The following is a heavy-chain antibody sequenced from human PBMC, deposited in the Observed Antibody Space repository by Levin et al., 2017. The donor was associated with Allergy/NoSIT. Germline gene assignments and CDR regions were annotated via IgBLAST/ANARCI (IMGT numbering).Heavy chain of an antibody. CDR1: GDSISSDGYS. Sequence: SQTLSLTCAVSGDSISSDGYSWTWIRQPPGKGLEWIGDIYHSASTYYNPSLKSRVTISIDTSKNQFSLRLNSVTAADTAMYYCVRGLAGNWFDPWGQGTLVTVSS. CDR2: IYHSAST. V-gene: IGHV4-30-2*01. CDR3: VRGLAGNWFDP. J-gene: IGHJ5*02. D-gene: IGHD6-19*01.